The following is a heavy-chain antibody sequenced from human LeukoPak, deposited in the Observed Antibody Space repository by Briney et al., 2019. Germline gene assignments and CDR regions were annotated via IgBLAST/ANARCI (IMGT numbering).Heavy chain of an antibody. CDR2: IYYTGST. CDR3: ARDCQYSSGWSLNWFDP. CDR1: GVSITSYY. V-gene: IGHV4-59*12. J-gene: IGHJ5*02. Sequence: SETLSLTCAVSGVSITSYYWSWIRQPPGKGLEWIAYIYYTGSTSYNPSLKSRVTMSTDPSKNQFSLKLSSVTAADTAVYYCARDCQYSSGWSLNWFDPWGQGTLVTVSS. D-gene: IGHD6-19*01.